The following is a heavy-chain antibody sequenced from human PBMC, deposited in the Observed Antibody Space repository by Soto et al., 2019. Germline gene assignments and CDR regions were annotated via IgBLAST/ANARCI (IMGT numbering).Heavy chain of an antibody. CDR1: GFTFSSYW. J-gene: IGHJ4*02. D-gene: IGHD3-22*01. Sequence: EVQLVESGGGLVQPGGSPRLSCAASGFTFSSYWMSWVRQAPGKGLEWVANINQDGSEQHYVDSVKGRFTISRDNAENSLYLQMNSPRAEDTAVYYCAREGAVVITRYFDYWGQGILVTVSS. V-gene: IGHV3-7*05. CDR2: INQDGSEQ. CDR3: AREGAVVITRYFDY.